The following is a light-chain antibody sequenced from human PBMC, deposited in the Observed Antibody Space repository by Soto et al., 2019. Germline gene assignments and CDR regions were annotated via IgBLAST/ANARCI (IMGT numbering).Light chain of an antibody. Sequence: EVVLTQAPVTLSLSPGERATLSCRASQSFRGLLAWYQQKHGQAPRLLIYDAYNRATGIPPRFSGSGYGTDFNLTISSLEPEDSAVYYCQQRHMWPITFGQGTRLEIK. CDR1: QSFRGL. J-gene: IGKJ5*01. V-gene: IGKV3-11*01. CDR3: QQRHMWPIT. CDR2: DAY.